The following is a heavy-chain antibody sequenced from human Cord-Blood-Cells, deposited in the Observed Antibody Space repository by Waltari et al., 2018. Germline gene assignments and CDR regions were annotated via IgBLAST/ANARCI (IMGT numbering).Heavy chain of an antibody. CDR1: GGTFSSYA. D-gene: IGHD1-20*01. V-gene: IGHV1-69*06. CDR2: VIPIVGTA. CDR3: ARRRVITGTTYYYGMDV. Sequence: QVQLVQSGAEVKKPGSSVKVSCKASGGTFSSYAISWVRQAPGQGLEWMGGVIPIVGTANYAQKFQGRVTITADKSTSTAYMELSSLRSEDTAVYYCARRRVITGTTYYYGMDVWGQGTTVTVSS. J-gene: IGHJ6*02.